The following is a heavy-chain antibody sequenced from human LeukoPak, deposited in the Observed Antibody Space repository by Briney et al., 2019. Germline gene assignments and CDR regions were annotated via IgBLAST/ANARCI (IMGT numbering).Heavy chain of an antibody. J-gene: IGHJ5*02. V-gene: IGHV3-33*01. CDR2: IWYDGSNK. CDR1: GFTFSSYG. D-gene: IGHD5-18*01. CDR3: ASQLWS. Sequence: PGRSLRLSCAASGFTFSSYGMHWVRQAPGKGLEWMAVIWYDGSNKYYADSVKGRFTISRDNSKNTLYLQMNSLRAEDTAVYYCASQLWSWGQGTLVTVSS.